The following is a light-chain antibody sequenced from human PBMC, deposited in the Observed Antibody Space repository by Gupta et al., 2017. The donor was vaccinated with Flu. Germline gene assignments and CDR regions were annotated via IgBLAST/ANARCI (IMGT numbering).Light chain of an antibody. V-gene: IGLV1-40*01. J-gene: IGLJ2*01. CDR3: QSYATSLNTLI. CDR1: RSNLGAYYD. CDR2: SNT. Sequence: QSVLTHPPSVSGAPGQRVTIPCTGSRSNLGAYYDVHWYPQLPGAAPKHLLFSNTKRPSWVPDRCSGSKSGTSTSLVTTGLQAEDEAFYYCQSYATSLNTLIFGGGTKLTVL.